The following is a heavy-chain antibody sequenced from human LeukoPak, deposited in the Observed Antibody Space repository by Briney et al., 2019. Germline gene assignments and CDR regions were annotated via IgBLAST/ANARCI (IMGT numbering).Heavy chain of an antibody. D-gene: IGHD3-9*01. V-gene: IGHV5-51*01. CDR1: GYKFSDYW. Sequence: GESLKISCRVSGYKFSDYWIGWVRQLPGKGLDWMGIIYPYNSQTRYSPSFQGQVTISVDMSISTTYLQWDSLKAPDTAIYYCATSSVRYWGQGTLVTVSS. CDR2: IYPYNSQT. CDR3: ATSSVRY. J-gene: IGHJ4*02.